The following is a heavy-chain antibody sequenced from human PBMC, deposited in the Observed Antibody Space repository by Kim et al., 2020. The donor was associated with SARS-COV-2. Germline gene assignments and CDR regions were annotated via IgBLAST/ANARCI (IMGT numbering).Heavy chain of an antibody. Sequence: SETLSLTCTVSGGSISSYYWSWIRQPPGKGLEWIGYIYYSGSTNYNPSLKSRVTISVDTSKNQFSLKLSSVTAADTAVYYCARGFEGSSLHFDYWGQGTLVTVSS. CDR1: GGSISSYY. CDR3: ARGFEGSSLHFDY. D-gene: IGHD6-6*01. V-gene: IGHV4-59*13. CDR2: IYYSGST. J-gene: IGHJ4*02.